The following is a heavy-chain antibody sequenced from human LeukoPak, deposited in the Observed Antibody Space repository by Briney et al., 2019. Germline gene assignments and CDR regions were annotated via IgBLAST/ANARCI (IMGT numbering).Heavy chain of an antibody. CDR3: ARGARSGDY. Sequence: SVKVTCKASGGTFSSYAISWVRQAPGQGLEWMGGVIPIFGTANYAQKFQGRVTITADESTSTAYMELRSLRSDDTAVYYCARGARSGDYWGQGALVTVSS. CDR1: GGTFSSYA. D-gene: IGHD1-14*01. J-gene: IGHJ4*02. CDR2: VIPIFGTA. V-gene: IGHV1-69*13.